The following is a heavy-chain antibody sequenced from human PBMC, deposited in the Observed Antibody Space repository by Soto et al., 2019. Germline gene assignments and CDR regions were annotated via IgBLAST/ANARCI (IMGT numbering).Heavy chain of an antibody. J-gene: IGHJ6*02. CDR3: AKVAASPYYYYGMDV. V-gene: IGHV3-30*18. CDR2: ISYDGSNK. D-gene: IGHD6-25*01. Sequence: GGSLRVSCAASGFTFSSYGMHWVRQAPGKGLEWVAVISYDGSNKYYADSVKGRFTISRDNSKNTLYLQMNSLRAEDTAVYYCAKVAASPYYYYGMDVWGQGTTVTVSS. CDR1: GFTFSSYG.